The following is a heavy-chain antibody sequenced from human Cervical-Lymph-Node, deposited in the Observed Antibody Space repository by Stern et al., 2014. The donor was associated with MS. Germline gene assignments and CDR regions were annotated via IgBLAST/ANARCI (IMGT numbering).Heavy chain of an antibody. D-gene: IGHD1-7*01. V-gene: IGHV3-33*01. CDR3: ARGNWNYEGMGY. Sequence: QVHLVESGGGVVQPGRSLRLSCAASGFTFSNYGMHWVRQAPGKVLEWLAVIWYDGNKKYYADSVKGRFTISRDNSKNTLFLQMSSLTAEDTALYYCARGNWNYEGMGYWGQGTLVTVSS. J-gene: IGHJ4*02. CDR1: GFTFSNYG. CDR2: IWYDGNKK.